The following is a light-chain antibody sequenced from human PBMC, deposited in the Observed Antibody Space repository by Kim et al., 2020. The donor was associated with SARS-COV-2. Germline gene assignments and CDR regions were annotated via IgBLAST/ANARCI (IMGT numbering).Light chain of an antibody. CDR1: QRVSDY. J-gene: IGKJ1*01. CDR2: DAS. CDR3: QHRGNGPPT. Sequence: LSTGERVTRSCRDGQRVSDYLAWYQQKPGQAPRLLICDASSRATGIPVRFSGSGSGTDFTLTISSLEPEDFAVYYCQHRGNGPPTFGQGTKVDIK. V-gene: IGKV3-11*01.